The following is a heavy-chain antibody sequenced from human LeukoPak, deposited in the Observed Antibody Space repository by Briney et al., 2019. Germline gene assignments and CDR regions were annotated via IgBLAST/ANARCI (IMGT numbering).Heavy chain of an antibody. D-gene: IGHD2-2*01. CDR2: IIPIFGTA. V-gene: IGHV1-69*01. J-gene: IGHJ4*02. CDR1: GGTFSSYA. CDR3: ASRAAADIVVVPAADADY. Sequence: ASVKVSCKASGGTFSSYAISWVRQAPGQGLEWMGGIIPIFGTANYAQKFQGRVTITADESTSTAYMELSSLGSEDTAVYYCASRAAADIVVVPAADADYWGQGTLVTVSS.